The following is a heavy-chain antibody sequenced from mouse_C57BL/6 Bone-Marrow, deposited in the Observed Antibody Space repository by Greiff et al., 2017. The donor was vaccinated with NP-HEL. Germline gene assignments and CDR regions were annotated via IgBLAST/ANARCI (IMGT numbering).Heavy chain of an antibody. CDR1: GYTFTSYG. V-gene: IGHV1-81*01. J-gene: IGHJ2*01. D-gene: IGHD1-1*01. CDR2: IYPRSGNT. CDR3: ARPYGSSYKDYFAY. Sequence: QVQLQQSGAELARPGASVKLSCKASGYTFTSYGISWVKQRTGQGLEWIGEIYPRSGNTYYNEKFKGKATLTADKSSSTAYMELRSLTSEDSAVYFCARPYGSSYKDYFAYWGQGTTLTVSS.